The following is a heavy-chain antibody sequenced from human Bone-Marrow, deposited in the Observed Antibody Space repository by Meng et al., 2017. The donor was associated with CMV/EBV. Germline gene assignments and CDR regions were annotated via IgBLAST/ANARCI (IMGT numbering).Heavy chain of an antibody. CDR3: AREVVGATGWFDP. CDR1: GFTFDDYG. Sequence: GGSLRLSCAASGFTFDDYGMSWVRQAPGKGLEWVSSISSSSSYIYYADSVKGRFTISRDNAKNSLYLQMNSLRAEDTALYHCAREVVGATGWFDPWGQGTLVTVSS. J-gene: IGHJ5*02. D-gene: IGHD1-26*01. V-gene: IGHV3-21*04. CDR2: ISSSSSYI.